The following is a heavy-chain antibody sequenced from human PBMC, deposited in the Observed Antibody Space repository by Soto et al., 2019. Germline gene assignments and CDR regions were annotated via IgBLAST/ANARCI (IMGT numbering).Heavy chain of an antibody. J-gene: IGHJ6*02. V-gene: IGHV3-30*03. CDR3: ARGAEYQLLSRDYFYGMDV. Sequence: QVQLVEAGGGVVQPGRSLRLSCGASGFTFNNHGMHWVRQAPGKGLEWVAVISYEGSNNFYAESVKGRFTISRDNSKNTLYLQMNSLRREDTAVYYCARGAEYQLLSRDYFYGMDVWGQGTTVTVSS. CDR1: GFTFNNHG. CDR2: ISYEGSNN. D-gene: IGHD2-2*01.